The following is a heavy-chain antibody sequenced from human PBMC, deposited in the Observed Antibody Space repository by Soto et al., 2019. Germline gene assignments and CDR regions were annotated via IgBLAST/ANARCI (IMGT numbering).Heavy chain of an antibody. CDR2: ISSSSSYT. D-gene: IGHD5-18*01. Sequence: VELVESGGGLVQPGGSLRLSCAASGFTFSDYYMSWIRQAPGKGLEWVSYISSSSSYTNYADSVKGRFTISRDNAKNSLYLQMNSLRAEDTAVYYCARDAQDTAMVYYYYGMDVWGQGTTVTVSS. V-gene: IGHV3-11*06. J-gene: IGHJ6*02. CDR3: ARDAQDTAMVYYYYGMDV. CDR1: GFTFSDYY.